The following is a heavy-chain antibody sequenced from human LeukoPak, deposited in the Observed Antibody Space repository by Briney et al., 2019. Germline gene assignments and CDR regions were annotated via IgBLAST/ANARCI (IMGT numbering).Heavy chain of an antibody. V-gene: IGHV4-61*01. CDR3: AREGYYDSSGSHYYGMDV. CDR2: IYYSGST. D-gene: IGHD3-22*01. CDR1: GYSISSDYY. Sequence: PSETLSLTCTVSGYSISSDYYWSWIRQPPGKGLEWIGYIYYSGSTNYNPSLKSRVTISVDTSENQFSLKLSSVTAADTAVYYCAREGYYDSSGSHYYGMDVWGQGTTVTVSS. J-gene: IGHJ6*02.